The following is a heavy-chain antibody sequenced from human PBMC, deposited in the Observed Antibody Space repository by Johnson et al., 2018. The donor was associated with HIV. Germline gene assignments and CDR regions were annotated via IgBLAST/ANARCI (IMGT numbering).Heavy chain of an antibody. D-gene: IGHD1-20*01. J-gene: IGHJ3*02. Sequence: VQLVESGGGVVRPGGSLRLSCAASGFTFQDYGMTWVRQAPGKGLEWVPGINWNGGSTGYAGSGKGRFTISRENAKNSLYLQMNSLRAGDTAVYYCASSITGAHRGAFDIWGQGTMVTVSS. V-gene: IGHV3-20*04. CDR1: GFTFQDYG. CDR2: INWNGGST. CDR3: ASSITGAHRGAFDI.